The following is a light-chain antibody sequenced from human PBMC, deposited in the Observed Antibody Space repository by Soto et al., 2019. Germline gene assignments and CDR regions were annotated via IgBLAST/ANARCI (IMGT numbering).Light chain of an antibody. V-gene: IGKV3-20*01. J-gene: IGKJ2*01. CDR1: QSVSSSY. CDR3: QQYGSSPYP. CDR2: GAS. Sequence: EIVLTQYPGTLSLSPGESATLSCRASQSVSSSYLAWYQQKPGQAPRLLIYGASSTATGIPDRFSGSGSGTDFTLTISRLEPEDVAVYYCQQYGSSPYPFGQGTKLEIK.